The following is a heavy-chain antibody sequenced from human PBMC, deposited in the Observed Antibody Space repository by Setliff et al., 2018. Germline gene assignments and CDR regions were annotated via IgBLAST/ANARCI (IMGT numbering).Heavy chain of an antibody. J-gene: IGHJ1*01. CDR3: ARGPRGYGSGSYYATEYFQH. V-gene: IGHV4-4*08. CDR1: GGSISSHY. D-gene: IGHD3-10*01. Sequence: SETLSLTFTVSGGSISSHYWSWIRQPPGKGLEWIGYIYSSGSTNYNPSLKSRVTISVDTSKNQFSLKLSSVTAADTAVYYCARGPRGYGSGSYYATEYFQHWGQGTLVTVSS. CDR2: IYSSGST.